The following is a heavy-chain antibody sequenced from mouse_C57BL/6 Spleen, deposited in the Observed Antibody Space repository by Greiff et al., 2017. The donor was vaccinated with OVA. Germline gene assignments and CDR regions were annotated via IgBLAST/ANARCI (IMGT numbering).Heavy chain of an antibody. CDR3: TRAKTAQATSPFDY. J-gene: IGHJ2*01. D-gene: IGHD3-2*02. V-gene: IGHV5-9-1*02. CDR2: ISSGGDYI. Sequence: EVKVEESGEGLVKPGGSLKLSCAASGFTFSSYAMSWVRQTPEKRLEWVAYISSGGDYIYYADTVKGRFTISRDNARNTLYLQMSSLKSEDTAMYYCTRAKTAQATSPFDYWGQGTTLTVSS. CDR1: GFTFSSYA.